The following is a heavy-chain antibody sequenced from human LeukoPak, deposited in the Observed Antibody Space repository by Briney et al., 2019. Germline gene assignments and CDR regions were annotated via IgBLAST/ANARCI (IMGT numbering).Heavy chain of an antibody. D-gene: IGHD1-1*01. V-gene: IGHV3-23*01. CDR3: AKEVSPERTRMATTRVGFDY. Sequence: GGSLRLSCAASGFTFSSYAMSWVRQAPGKGLEWVSAISGSGGSTYYADSVKGRFTISRDNSKNTLYLQMNSLRAEDTAVYYCAKEVSPERTRMATTRVGFDYWGQGTLVTVSS. CDR2: ISGSGGST. CDR1: GFTFSSYA. J-gene: IGHJ4*02.